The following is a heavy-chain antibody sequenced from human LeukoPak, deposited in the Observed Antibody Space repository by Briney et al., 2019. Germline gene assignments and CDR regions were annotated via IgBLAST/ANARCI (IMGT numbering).Heavy chain of an antibody. D-gene: IGHD2-15*01. CDR3: AKGGTNTFGCTGGSCYSRAYVY. J-gene: IGHJ4*02. Sequence: GASVKVSCKASGGTFSSYAISWVRQAPGQGLEWMGGIIPIFGTANYAQKFQGRVTITADESTSTAYMELSSLRAEDTAVYYCAKGGTNTFGCTGGSCYSRAYVYWGQGTLVTVSS. V-gene: IGHV1-69*13. CDR2: IIPIFGTA. CDR1: GGTFSSYA.